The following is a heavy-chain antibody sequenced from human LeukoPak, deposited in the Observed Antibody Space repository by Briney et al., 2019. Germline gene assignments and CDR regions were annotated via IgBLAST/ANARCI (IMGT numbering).Heavy chain of an antibody. J-gene: IGHJ1*01. CDR3: ARVPVLGTRENLQH. D-gene: IGHD4-23*01. Sequence: GGSLRLSCAASGFIVSSHYMSWVHQPPGKGLELVSVIYSGGSTDYADSVKGRFTISRDISKNTVHLQMNSLRAEDTAVYYCARVPVLGTRENLQHWGQGTMVTVSS. CDR1: GFIVSSHY. CDR2: IYSGGST. V-gene: IGHV3-66*01.